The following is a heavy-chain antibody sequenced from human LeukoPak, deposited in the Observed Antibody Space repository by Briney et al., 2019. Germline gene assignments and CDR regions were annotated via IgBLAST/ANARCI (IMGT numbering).Heavy chain of an antibody. Sequence: ASVMVSCKASGYTFTNYGISWVRQAPGQGLEWMGWISAYNDNTNYAQKLQGRVTMTTDTSTSTAYMELRSLRSDDTAVYYCARDYPKDYFDSSGYFDYWGQGTLVTVSS. CDR2: ISAYNDNT. D-gene: IGHD3-22*01. J-gene: IGHJ4*02. CDR3: ARDYPKDYFDSSGYFDY. V-gene: IGHV1-18*01. CDR1: GYTFTNYG.